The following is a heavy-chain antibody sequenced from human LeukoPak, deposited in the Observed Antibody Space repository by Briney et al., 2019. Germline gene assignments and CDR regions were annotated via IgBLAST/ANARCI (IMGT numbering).Heavy chain of an antibody. CDR1: GFTFNQYG. V-gene: IGHV3-20*04. CDR2: LSWNGGDT. CDR3: ARRGYPYYYYMDV. Sequence: GGSLRLSCAASGFTFNQYGMSWVRQAPGKGLEWVSSLSWNGGDTRYADSVKDRFTISRDNAKKSLYLQMDGLRAEDTALYYCARRGYPYYYYMDVWGTGTTVTVSS. D-gene: IGHD3-16*02. J-gene: IGHJ6*03.